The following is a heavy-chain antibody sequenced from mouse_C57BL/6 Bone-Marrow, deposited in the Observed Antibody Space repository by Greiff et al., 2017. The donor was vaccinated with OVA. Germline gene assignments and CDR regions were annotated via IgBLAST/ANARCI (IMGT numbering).Heavy chain of an antibody. V-gene: IGHV1-75*01. D-gene: IGHD2-2*01. CDR1: AYPFTDSY. CDR3: ARSAMVKAWFAY. J-gene: IGHJ3*01. CDR2: IFPGSGST. Sequence: VQLQESGPELVKPGASVKISCKASAYPFTDSYINWVKQRPGQGLEWIGWIFPGSGSTYYNEKFKGKATLTVDKSSSTAYMLLSSLTSEDSAVYFCARSAMVKAWFAYWGQGTLVTVSA.